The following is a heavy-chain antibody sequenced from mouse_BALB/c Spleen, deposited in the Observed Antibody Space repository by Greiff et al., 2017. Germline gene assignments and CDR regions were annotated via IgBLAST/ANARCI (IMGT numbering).Heavy chain of an antibody. Sequence: EVQLVESGGGLVKPGGSLKLSCAASGFTFSDYYMYWVRQTPEKRLEWVATISGGGSYTYYPDSLKGRSTISRDNAKTNLYLQMSSLKSEDTAMYCCARDGGYGSYWYFDVWGAGTTVTVSS. V-gene: IGHV5-4*02. CDR2: ISGGGSYT. J-gene: IGHJ1*01. CDR1: GFTFSDYY. CDR3: ARDGGYGSYWYFDV. D-gene: IGHD2-1*01.